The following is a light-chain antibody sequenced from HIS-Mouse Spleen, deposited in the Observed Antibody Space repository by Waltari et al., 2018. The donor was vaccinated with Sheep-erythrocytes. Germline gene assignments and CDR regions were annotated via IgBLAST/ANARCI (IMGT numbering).Light chain of an antibody. Sequence: QSALTQPPSASGSPGQSVTISCTGTSSDVGGYNYVSWYQQHPGKAPKRMIYEVSKRPSGVPDRLSGAKSGNTASLTGSGLQAEDEADYYCSSYAGSNNWVFGGGTKLTVL. CDR1: SSDVGGYNY. CDR2: EVS. CDR3: SSYAGSNNWV. V-gene: IGLV2-8*01. J-gene: IGLJ3*02.